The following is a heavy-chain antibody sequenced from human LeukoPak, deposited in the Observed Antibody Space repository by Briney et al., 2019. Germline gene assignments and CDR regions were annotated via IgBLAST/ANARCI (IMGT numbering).Heavy chain of an antibody. D-gene: IGHD2/OR15-2a*01. CDR3: VXENXGVDY. V-gene: IGHV4-38-2*01. Sequence: SETLSLTCDVSGYIISSDYFWGWIRQPPGKGLEWIGSVYHIGSTYSNPSLKSRVTTSLDTSKNQFSLKLTPVPAADTAAYYCVXENXGVDYWGQGTLVTVSS. CDR1: GYIISSDYF. CDR2: VYHIGST. J-gene: IGHJ4*02.